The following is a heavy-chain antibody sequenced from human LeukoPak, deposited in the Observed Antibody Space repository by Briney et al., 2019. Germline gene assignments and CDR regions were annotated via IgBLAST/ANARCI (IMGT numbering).Heavy chain of an antibody. J-gene: IGHJ4*02. D-gene: IGHD3-22*01. Sequence: GGSLRLSCAASEFTFSSYEMNWVRQAPGKGLEWVSYISSSGSTIYYADSVKGRFTMSRENAKNSLYLQMNSLRAEDTAVYYCARGLDSSGYYGDYWGQGTLVTVSS. V-gene: IGHV3-48*03. CDR3: ARGLDSSGYYGDY. CDR1: EFTFSSYE. CDR2: ISSSGSTI.